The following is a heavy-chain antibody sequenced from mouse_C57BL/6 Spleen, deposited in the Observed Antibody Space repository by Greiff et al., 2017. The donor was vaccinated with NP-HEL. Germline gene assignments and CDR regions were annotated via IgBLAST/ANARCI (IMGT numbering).Heavy chain of an antibody. D-gene: IGHD1-1*01. J-gene: IGHJ2*01. CDR3: ARERGYYYGFDY. Sequence: QVQLQQSGAELVKPGASVKMSCKASGYTFTSYWITWVKQRPGQGLEWIGDIYPGSGSTNYNEKFKSKATLTVDTSSSTAYMQLSSLTSEDSAVYYCARERGYYYGFDYWGQGTTLTVSS. CDR1: GYTFTSYW. CDR2: IYPGSGST. V-gene: IGHV1-55*01.